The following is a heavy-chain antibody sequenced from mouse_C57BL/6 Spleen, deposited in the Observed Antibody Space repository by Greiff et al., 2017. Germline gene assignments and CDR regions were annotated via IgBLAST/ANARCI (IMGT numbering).Heavy chain of an antibody. CDR1: GFTFSSYA. CDR3: TRGVAVGYYFDY. V-gene: IGHV5-9-1*02. J-gene: IGHJ2*01. Sequence: DVQLVESGEGLVKPGGSLKLSCAASGFTFSSYAMSWVRQTPEKRLEWVAYISSGGDYIYYADTVKGRFTISRDNARNTLYLQMSSLKSEDTAMYYCTRGVAVGYYFDYWGQGTTLTVSS. CDR2: ISSGGDYI. D-gene: IGHD1-1*01.